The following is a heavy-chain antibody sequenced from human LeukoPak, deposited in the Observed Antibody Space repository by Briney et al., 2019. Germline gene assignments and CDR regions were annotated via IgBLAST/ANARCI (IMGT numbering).Heavy chain of an antibody. CDR2: IYTSGST. Sequence: SETLSLTCTVSGDSISSGDYYWSWLRQPAGKGLEWIGRIYTSGSTNYNPSLKSRVTISVDTSKNQFSLKLSSVTAADTAVYYCARDLGGIAAAGIGYWGQGTLVTVSS. V-gene: IGHV4-61*02. CDR1: GDSISSGDYY. CDR3: ARDLGGIAAAGIGY. D-gene: IGHD6-13*01. J-gene: IGHJ4*02.